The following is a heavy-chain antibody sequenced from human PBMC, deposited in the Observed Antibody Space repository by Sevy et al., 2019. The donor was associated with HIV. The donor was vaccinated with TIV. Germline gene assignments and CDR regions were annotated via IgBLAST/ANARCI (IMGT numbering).Heavy chain of an antibody. D-gene: IGHD3-10*01. CDR3: ACWFDTPSGFDP. Sequence: SETLSLTCGVSGGSISSSNWWHWVRQPPGKGLEWIGEIYRSGNTNYNRSLKSRVTISVDNSKNQLSLQLNSVTAADTAVYYCACWFDTPSGFDPWGQGTLVTVSS. CDR2: IYRSGNT. V-gene: IGHV4-4*02. J-gene: IGHJ5*02. CDR1: GGSISSSNW.